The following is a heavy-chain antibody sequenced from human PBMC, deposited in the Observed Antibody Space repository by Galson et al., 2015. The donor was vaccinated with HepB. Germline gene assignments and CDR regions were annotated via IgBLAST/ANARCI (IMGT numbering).Heavy chain of an antibody. CDR2: ISYDGSNK. Sequence: SLRLSCAASGFTFSSYAMHWVRQAPGKGLEWVAVISYDGSNKYYADSVKGRFTISRDNSKNTLYLQMNSLRAEDTAVYYCARDLMVPMPIVAGGGAFDIWGQGTMVTVSS. J-gene: IGHJ3*02. CDR1: GFTFSSYA. D-gene: IGHD2-8*01. V-gene: IGHV3-30-3*01. CDR3: ARDLMVPMPIVAGGGAFDI.